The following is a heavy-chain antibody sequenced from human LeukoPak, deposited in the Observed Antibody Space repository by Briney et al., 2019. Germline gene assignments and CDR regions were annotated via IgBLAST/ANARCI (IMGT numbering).Heavy chain of an antibody. CDR3: ARVPYAYYYDSSGYYHPPDNWFDR. CDR2: ISSSSSYI. V-gene: IGHV3-21*01. D-gene: IGHD3-22*01. J-gene: IGHJ5*02. Sequence: PGGSLRLSCAASGFTFSSYGMSWVRQAPGKGLEWVSSISSSSSYIYYADSVKGRFTISRDNAKNSLYLQMNSLRAEDTAVYYCARVPYAYYYDSSGYYHPPDNWFDRWGQGTLVTVSS. CDR1: GFTFSSYG.